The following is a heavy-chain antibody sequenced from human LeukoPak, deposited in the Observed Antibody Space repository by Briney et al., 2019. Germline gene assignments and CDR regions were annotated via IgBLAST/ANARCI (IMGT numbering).Heavy chain of an antibody. J-gene: IGHJ3*02. V-gene: IGHV4-30-4*01. CDR1: GGSISSGDSY. Sequence: SEALSLTCAVSGGSISSGDSYWGWLRQPPGKGLEWIGYIYYSGSTYYNPSLKSRVTISVDTSKNQFSLKLSSVTAADTAVYYCARDLGSPEAFDIWGQGTMVTVSS. D-gene: IGHD6-25*01. CDR2: IYYSGST. CDR3: ARDLGSPEAFDI.